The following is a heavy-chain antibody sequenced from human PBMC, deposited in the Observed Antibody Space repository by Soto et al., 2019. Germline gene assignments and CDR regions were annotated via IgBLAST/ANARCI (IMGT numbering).Heavy chain of an antibody. CDR1: GGTFKNNG. D-gene: IGHD5-12*01. V-gene: IGHV1-69*01. Sequence: QVHLVQSGAEVKKAVSSVKVSCKAPGGTFKNNGISWVRQAPGQGREWMGGIIPVFGTTNYAQKFQGRLTITADDFTSTVYMELSRLRYEDTAVYYCARENGVAVATILYYFDYWGPGTLVTVSS. J-gene: IGHJ4*02. CDR3: ARENGVAVATILYYFDY. CDR2: IIPVFGTT.